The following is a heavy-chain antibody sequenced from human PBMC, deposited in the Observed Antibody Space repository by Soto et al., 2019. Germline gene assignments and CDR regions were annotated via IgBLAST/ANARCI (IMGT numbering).Heavy chain of an antibody. J-gene: IGHJ4*02. CDR2: TYYRSKWYN. Sequence: SQTLSLTCAISGDSVSSNSAAWNWIRQSPSRGLEWLGRTYYRSKWYNDYAVSVKIRITINPDTSKNQFSLQLNSVTPEDTAVYYCARDLPGYSSGWLLFLGDWGQGTLVTVSS. D-gene: IGHD6-19*01. CDR3: ARDLPGYSSGWLLFLGD. CDR1: GDSVSSNSAA. V-gene: IGHV6-1*01.